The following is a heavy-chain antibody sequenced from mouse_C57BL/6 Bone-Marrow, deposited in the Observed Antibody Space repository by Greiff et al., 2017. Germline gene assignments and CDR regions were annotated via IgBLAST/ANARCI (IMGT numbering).Heavy chain of an antibody. Sequence: QVQLQQPGAELVRPGSSVKLSCKASGYTFTSYWMHWVKQRPIQGLEWIGNIDPSDSETHYNQKFKDKATLTVDKSSSTAYMQLSSLTSEDSAVYYCARGITTLELYAMDYWGQGTSVTVSS. D-gene: IGHD2-4*01. V-gene: IGHV1-52*01. CDR2: IDPSDSET. J-gene: IGHJ4*01. CDR3: ARGITTLELYAMDY. CDR1: GYTFTSYW.